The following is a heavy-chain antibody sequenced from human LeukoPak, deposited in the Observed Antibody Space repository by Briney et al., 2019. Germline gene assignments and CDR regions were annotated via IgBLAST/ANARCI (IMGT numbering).Heavy chain of an antibody. V-gene: IGHV1-8*01. CDR1: GYTFTSYD. CDR3: AREFRYYDFWSGYYSRFAFDI. J-gene: IGHJ3*02. Sequence: ASVKVSCKASGYTFTSYDINWVRQATGQGLEWMGWMNPNSGNTGYAQKFQGRVTMTRNTSISTAYMELSSLRSEDTAVYYCAREFRYYDFWSGYYSRFAFDIWGQGTMVTVSS. D-gene: IGHD3-3*01. CDR2: MNPNSGNT.